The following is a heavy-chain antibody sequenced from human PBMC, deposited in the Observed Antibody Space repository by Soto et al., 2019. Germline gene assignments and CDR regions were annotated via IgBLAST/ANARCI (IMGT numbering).Heavy chain of an antibody. Sequence: QVQLVQSGADVKKPGASVTLSCKASGYTFMHYDIGWVLQSPGQGPEWLGRISPSTGTADYPQKFKARVTVTTDTSTTTAYLEMRSLRPDDTAVYYCARDQTRRLNDAYDLWGQGIMVTVSS. CDR3: ARDQTRRLNDAYDL. J-gene: IGHJ3*01. CDR1: GYTFMHYD. V-gene: IGHV1-18*01. CDR2: ISPSTGTA. D-gene: IGHD3-16*01.